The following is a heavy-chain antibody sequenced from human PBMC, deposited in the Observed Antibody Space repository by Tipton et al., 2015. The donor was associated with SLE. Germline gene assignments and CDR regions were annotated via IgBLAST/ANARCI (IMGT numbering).Heavy chain of an antibody. Sequence: TLSLTCTVSGDSINSYYWSWIRQPPGEGLEWIGYIYHREGTNYSPSLKSRVTISLDASKNQLSLKLSSVTAADTAVYYCARHHGSGWLYGLDVWGQGTTVTVSS. D-gene: IGHD6-19*01. CDR3: ARHHGSGWLYGLDV. J-gene: IGHJ6*02. CDR2: IYHREGT. CDR1: GDSINSYY. V-gene: IGHV4-59*08.